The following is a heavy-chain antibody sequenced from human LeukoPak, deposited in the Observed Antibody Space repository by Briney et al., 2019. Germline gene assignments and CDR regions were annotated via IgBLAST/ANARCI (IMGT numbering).Heavy chain of an antibody. CDR3: TRVHFGGNSGFDY. Sequence: GGSLRLSCAASGFTFSSYAMSWVRQAPGKGLEWVSAISGSGGSTYYADSVKGRFTISRDNAKNSLYLQMNSLRAEDTALYYCTRVHFGGNSGFDYWGQGTLVTVSS. J-gene: IGHJ4*02. CDR2: ISGSGGST. V-gene: IGHV3-23*01. D-gene: IGHD4-23*01. CDR1: GFTFSSYA.